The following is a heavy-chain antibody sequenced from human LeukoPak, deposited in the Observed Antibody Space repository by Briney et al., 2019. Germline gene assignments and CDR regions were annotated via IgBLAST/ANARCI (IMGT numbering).Heavy chain of an antibody. CDR1: GFTFSSYA. Sequence: GSLRLSCAASGFTFSSYAMSWVRHPPGKGLEWIGYIYYSGSTDYNPSLKSRVTISVDTSKNQFSLKLSSVTAADTAVYYCARHDDYSRAFDIWGQGTVVTVSS. V-gene: IGHV4-59*08. CDR3: ARHDDYSRAFDI. CDR2: IYYSGST. J-gene: IGHJ3*02. D-gene: IGHD4-11*01.